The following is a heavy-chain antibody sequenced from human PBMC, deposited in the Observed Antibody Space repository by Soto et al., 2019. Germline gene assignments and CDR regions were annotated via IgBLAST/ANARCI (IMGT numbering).Heavy chain of an antibody. J-gene: IGHJ4*02. CDR1: GFSSTTYA. D-gene: IGHD6-13*01. V-gene: IGHV1-18*01. CDR2: ISADSGEP. Sequence: ASVKVSCKASGFSSTTYAFSWLRRAPGQVLEWMGLISADSGEPRYAQKFQGRVAMTTDTSTRTAYMELRVLTSDDTAVYYCGVSAGLDFWGQGTRVTVSS. CDR3: GVSAGLDF.